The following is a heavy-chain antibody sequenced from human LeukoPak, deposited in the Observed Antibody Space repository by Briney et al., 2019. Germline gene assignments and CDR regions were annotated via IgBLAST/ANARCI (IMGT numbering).Heavy chain of an antibody. CDR3: ARAWRWSFDY. CDR1: GGSISSNY. Sequence: SETLSLTCTVSGGSISSNYWSWIGQPPGKGLEWIGYIYYSGSTNYNPSLKSRVTISVDTSKNQFSLKLSSVTAADTAVYYCARAWRWSFDYWGQGTLVTVSS. CDR2: IYYSGST. V-gene: IGHV4-59*01. J-gene: IGHJ4*02. D-gene: IGHD2-15*01.